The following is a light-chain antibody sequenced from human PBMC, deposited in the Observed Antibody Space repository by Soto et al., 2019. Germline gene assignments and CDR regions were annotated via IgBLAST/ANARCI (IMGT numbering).Light chain of an antibody. V-gene: IGKV1-5*03. CDR2: KAS. Sequence: DLQMTQSPSTLSASVGDRVTITCRASQSISSWLAWYQQKPGKAPNLLIYKASTLETGVPPRFSGSGSGTEFTLTISSLQPDDFATYYCQHYDSYSSITFGPGTRLEIK. CDR1: QSISSW. J-gene: IGKJ5*01. CDR3: QHYDSYSSIT.